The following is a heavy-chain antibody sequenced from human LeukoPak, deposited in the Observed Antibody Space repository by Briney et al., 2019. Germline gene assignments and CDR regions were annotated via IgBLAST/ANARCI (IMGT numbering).Heavy chain of an antibody. CDR1: GFTVSSTY. CDR3: ARAQYYYYYMDV. V-gene: IGHV3-66*01. J-gene: IGHJ6*03. CDR2: IYSGGST. Sequence: GGSLRLSCAASGFTVSSTYMSWVRQAPGKGLEWVSVIYSGGSTCYADSVKGRFTISRDNSKNTLYLQMNSLRAEDTAVYYCARAQYYYYYMDVWGKGTTVTVSS.